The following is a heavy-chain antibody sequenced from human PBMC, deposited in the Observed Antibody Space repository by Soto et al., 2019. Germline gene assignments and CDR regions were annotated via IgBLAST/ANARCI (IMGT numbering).Heavy chain of an antibody. J-gene: IGHJ6*02. CDR2: IKSDGSDT. D-gene: IGHD1-26*01. V-gene: IGHV3-74*01. CDR3: ARLPTGRGYYYGLDV. CDR1: GFTFSSYW. Sequence: EVQLVESGGGLVQPGGSLRLSCAASGFTFSSYWMHWVRQGPGKGLVWVSRIKSDGSDTSYADSVKGRFTISRDNAKNTLYLQMNSLRAEDTAVYYCARLPTGRGYYYGLDVWGQGTTVTGSS.